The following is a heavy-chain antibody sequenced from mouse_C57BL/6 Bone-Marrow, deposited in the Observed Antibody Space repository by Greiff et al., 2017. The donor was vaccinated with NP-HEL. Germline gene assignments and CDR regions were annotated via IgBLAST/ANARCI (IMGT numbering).Heavy chain of an antibody. CDR1: GYTFTSYW. J-gene: IGHJ4*01. CDR3: ANRWWLLPLYAMDY. CDR2: IDPSDSYT. Sequence: QVQLQQPGAELVRPGTSVKLSCKASGYTFTSYWMHWVKQRPGQGLEWIGVIDPSDSYTNYNQKFKGKATLTVDTSSSTAYMQLSSLTSEDSAVYYCANRWWLLPLYAMDYWGQGTSVTVSS. V-gene: IGHV1-59*01. D-gene: IGHD2-3*01.